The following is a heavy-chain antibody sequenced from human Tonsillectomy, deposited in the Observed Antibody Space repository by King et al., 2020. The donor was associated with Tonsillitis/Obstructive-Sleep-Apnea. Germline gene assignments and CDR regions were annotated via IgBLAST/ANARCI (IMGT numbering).Heavy chain of an antibody. V-gene: IGHV4-59*01. CDR2: IYDRGSS. D-gene: IGHD2-8*01. Sequence: VQLQESGPGRVKPSETLSLTCTVSGGSISSYYWSWIRQPPGKGLEWIGYIYDRGSSDYNPSLKSRVTISVDTSKNQFSLKLSSVTAADPAVYYCARDMVLEAGGDAFDIWGQGTMVTVSS. J-gene: IGHJ3*02. CDR1: GGSISSYY. CDR3: ARDMVLEAGGDAFDI.